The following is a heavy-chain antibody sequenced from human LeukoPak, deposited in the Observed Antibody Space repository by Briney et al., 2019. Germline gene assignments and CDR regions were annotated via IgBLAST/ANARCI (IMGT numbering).Heavy chain of an antibody. CDR3: ARDVTVYSSGL. CDR1: GGSISSSSYY. CDR2: IYYSGST. V-gene: IGHV4-39*07. Sequence: PSGTLSLTCTVSGGSISSSSYYWGWIRQPPGKGLEWIGSIYYSGSTYYNPSFKSRVTISVDTSKNQFSLKLSSVTAADTAVYYCARDVTVYSSGLWGQGTLVTVSS. D-gene: IGHD6-19*01. J-gene: IGHJ4*02.